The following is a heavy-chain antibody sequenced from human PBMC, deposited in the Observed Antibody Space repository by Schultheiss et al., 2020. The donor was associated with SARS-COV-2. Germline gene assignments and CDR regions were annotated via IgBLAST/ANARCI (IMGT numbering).Heavy chain of an antibody. CDR3: AKDLRRITIFSGSYYGMDV. CDR1: GFTFSSYG. D-gene: IGHD3-9*01. J-gene: IGHJ6*02. CDR2: IWYDGSNK. Sequence: GESLKISCAASGFTFSSYGMHWVRQAPGKGLEWVAVIWYDGSNKYYADSVKGRFTISRDNSKNTLYLQMNSLRAEDTAVYYCAKDLRRITIFSGSYYGMDVWGQGTTVTVSS. V-gene: IGHV3-33*06.